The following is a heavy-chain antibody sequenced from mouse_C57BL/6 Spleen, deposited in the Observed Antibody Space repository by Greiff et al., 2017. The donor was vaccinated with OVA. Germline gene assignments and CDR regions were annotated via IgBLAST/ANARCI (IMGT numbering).Heavy chain of an antibody. CDR2: ISSGSSTI. J-gene: IGHJ2*01. Sequence: EVQLVESGGGLVKPGGSLKLSCAASGFTFSDYGMHWVRQAPEKGLEWVAYISSGSSTIYYADTVKGRFTISRDNAKNTLFLQMTSLRSEDTAMYYCARNFHYGSSPLDYWGQGTTLTVSS. D-gene: IGHD1-1*01. CDR3: ARNFHYGSSPLDY. V-gene: IGHV5-17*01. CDR1: GFTFSDYG.